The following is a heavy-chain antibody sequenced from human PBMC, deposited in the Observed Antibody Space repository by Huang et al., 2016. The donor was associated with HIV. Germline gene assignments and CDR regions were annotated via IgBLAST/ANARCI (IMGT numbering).Heavy chain of an antibody. D-gene: IGHD7-27*01. J-gene: IGHJ4*02. CDR2: IRQDESEK. Sequence: EVQLVESGGGLVQPGGSLRLSCAASGFTFSAYWMSWVRQAPVKGLEWVANIRQDESEKYYVDSVKGRFTISRDNAKNSLYLQMNSLRAEDTAVYYCATGLGSFDYWGQGSLVTVSS. V-gene: IGHV3-7*01. CDR1: GFTFSAYW. CDR3: ATGLGSFDY.